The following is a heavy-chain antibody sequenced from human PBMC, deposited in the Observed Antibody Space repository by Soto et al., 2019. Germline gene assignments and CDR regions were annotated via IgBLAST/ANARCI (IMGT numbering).Heavy chain of an antibody. D-gene: IGHD2-2*01. Sequence: TSETLALTCTGSGGSISSYYWSWIRQPPGKGLEWIGYIYYSGSTNYNPSLKSRVTISVDTSKNQFSLKLSSVTAADTAVYYCASAYCSSTGFFDDWGQGALFIVSS. CDR3: ASAYCSSTGFFDD. J-gene: IGHJ4*02. CDR1: GGSISSYY. CDR2: IYYSGST. V-gene: IGHV4-59*01.